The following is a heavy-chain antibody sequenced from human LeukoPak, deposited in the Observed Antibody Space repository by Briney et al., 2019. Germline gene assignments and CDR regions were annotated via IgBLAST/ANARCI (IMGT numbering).Heavy chain of an antibody. J-gene: IGHJ4*02. V-gene: IGHV4-59*01. CDR2: IYYSGST. CDR3: AREGTAVAADYFDY. CDR1: GGSISSCY. Sequence: SETLCLTCTVSGGSISSCYWSRIRQPPGKVLEWIGYIYYSGSTNYNPSLKSRVTISVDTSKNQFSLKLSSVTAADTAVYYCAREGTAVAADYFDYWGQGTLVPVSS. D-gene: IGHD6-19*01.